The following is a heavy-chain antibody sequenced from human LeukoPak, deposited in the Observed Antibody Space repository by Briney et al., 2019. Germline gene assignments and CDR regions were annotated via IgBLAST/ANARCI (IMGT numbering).Heavy chain of an antibody. CDR1: GLTVSSNY. V-gene: IGHV3-53*01. J-gene: IGHJ3*02. Sequence: GGSLRLSCAASGLTVSSNYMGWVRQAPGKGLEWVSIIYSGGSTFYADSVKGRFTISRDNSKNTLYLQMNSLRAEDTAVYYCARGGSYLSAFDIWGQGTMVTVSS. D-gene: IGHD1-26*01. CDR2: IYSGGST. CDR3: ARGGSYLSAFDI.